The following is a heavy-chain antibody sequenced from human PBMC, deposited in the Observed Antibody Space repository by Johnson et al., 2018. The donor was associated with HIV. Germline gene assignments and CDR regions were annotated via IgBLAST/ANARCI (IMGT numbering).Heavy chain of an antibody. CDR2: ISGSGGST. Sequence: EVQLVESGGGLVQPGGSLRLSCAASGFTFSSYAMSWVRQAPGKGLEWVSAISGSGGSTYYAASVKGRFTISRDNSKNTLYLQMNSLRAEDTAVYYCAREARGVVVVTQGAFDIWGQGTMVTVSS. J-gene: IGHJ3*02. CDR3: AREARGVVVVTQGAFDI. D-gene: IGHD2-15*01. V-gene: IGHV3-23*04. CDR1: GFTFSSYA.